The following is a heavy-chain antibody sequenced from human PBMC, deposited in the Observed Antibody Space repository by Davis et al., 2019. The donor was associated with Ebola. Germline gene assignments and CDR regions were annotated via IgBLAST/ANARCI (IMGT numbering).Heavy chain of an antibody. CDR1: GDSVSGNSVT. Sequence: SQTLSLTCAISGDSVSGNSVTWNWIRQSPSRGLEWLGRTYYRSKWYNDYAVSVKSRITINPDTSKNQFSLQLNSVTPEDTAVYYCARDLPIAARSGGFDYWGQGTLVTVSS. V-gene: IGHV6-1*01. CDR2: TYYRSKWYN. D-gene: IGHD6-6*01. J-gene: IGHJ4*02. CDR3: ARDLPIAARSGGFDY.